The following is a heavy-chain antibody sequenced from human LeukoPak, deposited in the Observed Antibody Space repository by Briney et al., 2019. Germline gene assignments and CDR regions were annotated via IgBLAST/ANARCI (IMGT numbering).Heavy chain of an antibody. V-gene: IGHV3-30-3*01. CDR2: VSYDGSNK. CDR1: GFTFSSYA. J-gene: IGHJ4*02. D-gene: IGHD2-8*01. Sequence: PGGSLRLSCAASGFTFSSYAMHWVRQAPGKGLEWVAVVSYDGSNKYYADSVKGRFTISRDNSKNTLYLQMNSLRAEDTAVYYCAKDPFVLMVYAQPYYFDYWGQGTLVTVSS. CDR3: AKDPFVLMVYAQPYYFDY.